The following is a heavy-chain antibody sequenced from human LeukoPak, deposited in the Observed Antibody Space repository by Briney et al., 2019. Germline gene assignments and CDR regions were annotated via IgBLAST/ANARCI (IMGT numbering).Heavy chain of an antibody. Sequence: SETLSLTCTVSGGSISSYYWSWIRQPPGKGLEWIGYIYYSGSTNYNPSLKSRVTISVDTSKNQFSLKLSSVTAADTAVYYCARRRVAARLTLDYWGQGTLVTVSS. CDR1: GGSISSYY. CDR3: ARRRVAARLTLDY. J-gene: IGHJ4*02. CDR2: IYYSGST. D-gene: IGHD6-6*01. V-gene: IGHV4-59*08.